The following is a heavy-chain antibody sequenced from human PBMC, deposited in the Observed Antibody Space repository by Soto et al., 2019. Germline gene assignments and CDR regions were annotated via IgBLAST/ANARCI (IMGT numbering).Heavy chain of an antibody. CDR1: GYSISSSNW. CDR3: ARRAIQGPIDY. V-gene: IGHV4-28*01. CDR2: IYYSGTT. Sequence: QVQLQESGPGLVKPSDTLSLTCAVSGYSISSSNWWGWIRQPPGKGLEWIGYIYYSGTTYYNPSLKRRVTMSVDTSQNQVSPKLTSVTAVDTAVYYSARRAIQGPIDYWGQGTLVTVSS. J-gene: IGHJ4*02.